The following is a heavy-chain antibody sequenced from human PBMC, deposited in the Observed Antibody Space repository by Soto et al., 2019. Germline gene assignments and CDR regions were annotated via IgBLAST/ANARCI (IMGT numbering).Heavy chain of an antibody. Sequence: SETLSLTCAVYGGSFSGYYWSWIRQPPGKGLEWIGEINHSGSTNYNPSLKSRVTISVDTSKNQFSLKLSSVTAADTAVYYCAGRIAARLRRDYWGQGTLVTVSS. CDR2: INHSGST. CDR3: AGRIAARLRRDY. J-gene: IGHJ4*02. D-gene: IGHD6-6*01. V-gene: IGHV4-34*01. CDR1: GGSFSGYY.